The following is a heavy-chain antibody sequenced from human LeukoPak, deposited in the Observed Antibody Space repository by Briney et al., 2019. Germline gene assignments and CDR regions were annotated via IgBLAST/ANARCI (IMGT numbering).Heavy chain of an antibody. D-gene: IGHD3-10*01. V-gene: IGHV3-64*01. CDR2: ISSNGGST. CDR3: ARDRGASIWFGELFR. J-gene: IGHJ4*02. CDR1: GFTFSSYA. Sequence: GGSLRLSCAASGFTFSSYAMHWVRQAPGKGLEYVSAISSNGGSTYYANSVKDRFTISRDNSQNTLYLQMGSLRTEDMAVYYCARDRGASIWFGELFRWGQGTLVTVSS.